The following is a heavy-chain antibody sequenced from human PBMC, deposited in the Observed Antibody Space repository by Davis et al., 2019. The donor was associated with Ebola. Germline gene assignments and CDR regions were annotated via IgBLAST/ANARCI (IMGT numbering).Heavy chain of an antibody. CDR1: GYSFTGNY. Sequence: ASVQVSCKASGYSFTGNYVQWVRQAPGQGLEWMGRINPNSGGTNYAQKFQGRVTMTRDTSISTAYMELSRLRSDDTAVYYCARDLSIIGGWDGDYWGQGTLVTVSS. CDR2: INPNSGGT. D-gene: IGHD1-20*01. V-gene: IGHV1-2*06. J-gene: IGHJ4*02. CDR3: ARDLSIIGGWDGDY.